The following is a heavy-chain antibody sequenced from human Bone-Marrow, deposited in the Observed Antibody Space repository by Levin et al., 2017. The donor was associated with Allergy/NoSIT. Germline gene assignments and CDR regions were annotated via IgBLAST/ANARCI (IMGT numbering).Heavy chain of an antibody. CDR3: ARGTTGTPSRYYYYMDV. Sequence: SQTLSLTCTVSGGSVYSFYWTWIRQPPGKGLEWIAHIYHSGETTYNPSLKSRVTISVDTSKNHFSLNLTSVTAADTAVYFCARGTTGTPSRYYYYMDVWGKGTTVTVSS. CDR1: GGSVYSFY. CDR2: IYHSGET. J-gene: IGHJ6*03. V-gene: IGHV4-59*02. D-gene: IGHD1-1*01.